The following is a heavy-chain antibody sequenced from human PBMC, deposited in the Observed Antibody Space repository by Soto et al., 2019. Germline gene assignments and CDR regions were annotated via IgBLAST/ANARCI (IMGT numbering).Heavy chain of an antibody. CDR1: GFTYSVTW. D-gene: IGHD3-22*01. CDR3: ARGQNYYDSSGYDDY. V-gene: IGHV3-7*03. CDR2: IKQDGSDK. Sequence: EVQLVESGGGLVQPGGSLRLSCAASGFTYSVTWMSWVRQPPGKGLEWVANIKQDGSDKNYVDSVKGRFTISRDNTKNSLFLQMNSLRAEDTAVYYCARGQNYYDSSGYDDYWGQGTLVTVSS. J-gene: IGHJ4*02.